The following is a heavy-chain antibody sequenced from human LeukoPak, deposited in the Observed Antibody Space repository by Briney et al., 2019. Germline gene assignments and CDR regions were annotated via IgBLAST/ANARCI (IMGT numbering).Heavy chain of an antibody. D-gene: IGHD6-19*01. V-gene: IGHV3-15*01. CDR2: IKSKTDGGTT. Sequence: GRSLRLSCAASGITFSNAWMSWVRQAPGKGLEWVGRIKSKTDGGTTDYAAPVKGRFTISRDDSKNTLYLQMNSLKTEDTAVYYCTTESGYSSLGDAFDIWGQGPMVTVSS. CDR1: GITFSNAW. CDR3: TTESGYSSLGDAFDI. J-gene: IGHJ3*02.